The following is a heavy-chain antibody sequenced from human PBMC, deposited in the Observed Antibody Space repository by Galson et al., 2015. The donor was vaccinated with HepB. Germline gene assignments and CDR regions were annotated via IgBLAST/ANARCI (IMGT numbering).Heavy chain of an antibody. V-gene: IGHV3-30*18. Sequence: SLRLSCAASGFTFSSYGMHWVRQAPGKGLEWVAVISYDGSNKYYADSVKGRFTISRDNSKNTLYLQVNSLRAEDTAVYYCAKVKSITVFGVVINSGMDVWGQGTTVTVSS. CDR3: AKVKSITVFGVVINSGMDV. CDR1: GFTFSSYG. J-gene: IGHJ6*02. CDR2: ISYDGSNK. D-gene: IGHD3-3*01.